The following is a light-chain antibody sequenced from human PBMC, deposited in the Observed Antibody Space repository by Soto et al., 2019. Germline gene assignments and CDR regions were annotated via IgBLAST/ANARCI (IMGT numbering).Light chain of an antibody. CDR3: SSYTGVSLYV. V-gene: IGLV2-14*01. CDR1: SSDVGGYEH. CDR2: DVS. Sequence: QSVLTQPASVSGSPGQSISISRTGTSSDVGGYEHVSWYQQHPGKAPRLIIHDVSSRPSGVSNRFSGSKSGNTASLTISGLQTEDEADYYCSSYTGVSLYVFGTGTKLTVL. J-gene: IGLJ1*01.